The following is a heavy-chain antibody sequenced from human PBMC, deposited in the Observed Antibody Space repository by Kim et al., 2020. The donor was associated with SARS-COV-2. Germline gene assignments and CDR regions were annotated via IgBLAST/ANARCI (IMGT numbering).Heavy chain of an antibody. CDR2: ISYDGSNK. V-gene: IGHV3-30*04. CDR1: GFTFSSYA. J-gene: IGHJ4*02. D-gene: IGHD4-17*01. Sequence: GGSLRLSCAASGFTFSSYAMHWVRQAPGKGLEWVAVISYDGSNKYYADSVKGRFTISRDNSKNTLYLQMNSLRAEDTAVYYCARDRGGMTTDNYFDYWGQGTLVTVSS. CDR3: ARDRGGMTTDNYFDY.